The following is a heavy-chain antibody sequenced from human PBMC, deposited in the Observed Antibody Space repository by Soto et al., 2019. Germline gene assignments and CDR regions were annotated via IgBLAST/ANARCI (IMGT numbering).Heavy chain of an antibody. CDR2: ISYNENKR. Sequence: QVQLVESGGGVVQPGRSLRLSCAASGFTFRSYAMHWVRQAPGKGLGWVATISYNENKRYYTDSVKGRFTISRDNSKNTLYLQVNSLTTEDTAVYYCARAMDTAMASKDNWFDPWGQGTLVTVSS. D-gene: IGHD5-18*01. CDR1: GFTFRSYA. V-gene: IGHV3-30-3*01. J-gene: IGHJ5*02. CDR3: ARAMDTAMASKDNWFDP.